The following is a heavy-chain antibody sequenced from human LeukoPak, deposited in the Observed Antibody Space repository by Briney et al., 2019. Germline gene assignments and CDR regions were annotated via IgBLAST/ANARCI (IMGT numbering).Heavy chain of an antibody. J-gene: IGHJ3*02. CDR1: GFTFNNYG. CDR2: ISGSGGNT. D-gene: IGHD3-9*01. Sequence: GGSLRLSCAASGFTFNNYGMSWVRQAPGKGLEWVSTISGSGGNTYYADSVKGRFTISRDNSKNTLYLQMKSLRAEDTAVYYCAKDIDYDILTGYYKGTFDIWGQGTMVTVSS. V-gene: IGHV3-23*01. CDR3: AKDIDYDILTGYYKGTFDI.